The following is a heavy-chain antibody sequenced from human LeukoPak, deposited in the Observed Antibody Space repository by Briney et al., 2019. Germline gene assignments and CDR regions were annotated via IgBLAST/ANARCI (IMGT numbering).Heavy chain of an antibody. Sequence: GGSLRLSCAASGFTVSSNYMSWVRQAPAKGLEWVSVIYSGGSTYYADSVKGRFTISRDNSKNTLYLQMNSLRAEDTAVYYCARVSRFYDILTGYYHHYYYYYMDVWGKGTTVTISS. CDR1: GFTVSSNY. D-gene: IGHD3-9*01. V-gene: IGHV3-53*01. CDR2: IYSGGST. CDR3: ARVSRFYDILTGYYHHYYYYYMDV. J-gene: IGHJ6*03.